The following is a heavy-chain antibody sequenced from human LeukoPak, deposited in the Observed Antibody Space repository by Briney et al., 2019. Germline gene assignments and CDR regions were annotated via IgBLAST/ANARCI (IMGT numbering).Heavy chain of an antibody. CDR1: GYTFTSYY. D-gene: IGHD6-19*01. CDR3: ARSRYSSGWHPGGWFDP. V-gene: IGHV1-46*01. Sequence: GASVKVSCKASGYTFTSYYIHWVRRAPGQGLEWMGIINPSGGSTSYAQKLQGRVTMTRDTSTRTVYMELSSLRSEDTAVYYCARSRYSSGWHPGGWFDPWGQGTLVTVSS. J-gene: IGHJ5*02. CDR2: INPSGGST.